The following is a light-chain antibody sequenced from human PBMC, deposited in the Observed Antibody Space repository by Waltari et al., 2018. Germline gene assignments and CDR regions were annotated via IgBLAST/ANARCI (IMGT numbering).Light chain of an antibody. CDR2: EVN. CDR3: CSYAGSSTFA. CDR1: SSDVGGYAL. V-gene: IGLV2-23*02. J-gene: IGLJ1*01. Sequence: SALTQPASVSGSPGQSITISCTGTSSDVGGYALVSWYQQPPGKAPKLMIFEVNKRPSGVSNRFSGSRSGNTASLTISGLQAEDEADYYCCSYAGSSTFAFGTGTKVTVL.